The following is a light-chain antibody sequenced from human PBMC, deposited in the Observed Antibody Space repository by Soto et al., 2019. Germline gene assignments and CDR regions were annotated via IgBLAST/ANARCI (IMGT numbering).Light chain of an antibody. V-gene: IGKV3-20*01. J-gene: IGKJ1*01. CDR3: QQYGSSPHT. Sequence: EIVLTQSPGTLSLSPGERATLSCRASQSVSSSYLAWYQQKPGQAPMLLISGASSRATGIPDRFSGSGAGTDFTLTISRLEPEDFAVYYCQQYGSSPHTFGQGTKVDIK. CDR2: GAS. CDR1: QSVSSSY.